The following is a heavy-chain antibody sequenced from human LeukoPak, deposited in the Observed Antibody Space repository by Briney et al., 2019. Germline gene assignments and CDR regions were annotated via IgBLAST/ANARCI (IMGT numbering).Heavy chain of an antibody. J-gene: IGHJ4*02. CDR3: ARGPILDYYDSSGYYYGYDY. V-gene: IGHV4-59*12. D-gene: IGHD3-22*01. Sequence: PSETLSLTCTVSGGSISSYYWSWIRQPPGKGLEWIGYIYYSGSTNYNPSLKSRVTISVDTSKNQFSLKLSSVTAADTAVYYCARGPILDYYDSSGYYYGYDYWGQGTLVTVSS. CDR2: IYYSGST. CDR1: GGSISSYY.